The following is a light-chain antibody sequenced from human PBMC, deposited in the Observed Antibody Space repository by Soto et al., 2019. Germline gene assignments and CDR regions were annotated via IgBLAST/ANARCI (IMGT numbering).Light chain of an antibody. J-gene: IGKJ1*01. V-gene: IGKV3-20*01. CDR2: GAS. CDR1: QSVSSSY. CDR3: QQYGSSSWT. Sequence: EIVLTQSPGTLSFSALHSPTLSCSASQSVSSSYLAWYQQKPGQAPRLLIYGASSRATGIPDRFSGSGSGTDFTLTISRLEPEDFAVYYCQQYGSSSWTFGQGTKVDIK.